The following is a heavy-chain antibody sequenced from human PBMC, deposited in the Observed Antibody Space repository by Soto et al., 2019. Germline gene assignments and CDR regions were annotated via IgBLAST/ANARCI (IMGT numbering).Heavy chain of an antibody. CDR3: ARDRIAVAGTGEFDY. J-gene: IGHJ4*02. CDR2: ISYDGSNK. Sequence: HPGGSLRLSFAASGFTFCSYAMHWVRQAPGKGLEWVAVISYDGSNKYYADSVKGRFTISRDNSKNTLYLQMNSLRAEDTAVYYCARDRIAVAGTGEFDYWGQGTLVTVSS. CDR1: GFTFCSYA. D-gene: IGHD6-19*01. V-gene: IGHV3-30-3*01.